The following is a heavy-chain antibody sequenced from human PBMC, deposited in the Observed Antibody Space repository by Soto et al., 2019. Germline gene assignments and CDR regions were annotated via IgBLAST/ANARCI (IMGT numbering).Heavy chain of an antibody. CDR3: ARETEPTGPGFGP. D-gene: IGHD1-1*01. CDR1: GYTFTTYA. J-gene: IGHJ5*02. CDR2: INGGDGNT. Sequence: QVQLVQSGAEVRKPGASVKISCQASGYTFTTYALYWVRQAPGQRLEWMGWINGGDGNTRYSQKFQDRATITRDTSASTTYMERRSLRSEGTAVYSCARETEPTGPGFGPWGQGTLVTVSS. V-gene: IGHV1-3*01.